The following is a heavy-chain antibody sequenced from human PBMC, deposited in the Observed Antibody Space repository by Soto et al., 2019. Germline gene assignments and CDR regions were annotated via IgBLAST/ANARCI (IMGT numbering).Heavy chain of an antibody. J-gene: IGHJ4*02. CDR1: GFTFDDYA. CDR2: ISWNSGNL. Sequence: EVQLVESGGGLVQPGRSLRLSCAASGFTFDDYAMHWVRQGPGKGLEWVSSISWNSGNLGYADSVKGRFTISRDNAKNSLYLQMNSLGGEDTAVYYCAKGASTTVFAFNDYWGQGTLVTVSS. CDR3: AKGASTTVFAFNDY. D-gene: IGHD4-17*01. V-gene: IGHV3-9*01.